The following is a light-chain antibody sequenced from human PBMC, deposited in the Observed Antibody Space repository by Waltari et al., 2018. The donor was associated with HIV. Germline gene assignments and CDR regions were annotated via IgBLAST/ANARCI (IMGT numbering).Light chain of an antibody. J-gene: IGKJ1*01. CDR1: DLMSNY. CDR3: LQTDTNPRT. Sequence: TEMTQSQSSLSASVGDRVTIPCRASDLMSNYLSWYQQTPGKAPTLLIYGASSLHRGAASRVSGSQSGTDCTLTSSGLKPEDSASEYWLQTDTNPRTCGQGTKVEVK. V-gene: IGKV1-39*01. CDR2: GAS.